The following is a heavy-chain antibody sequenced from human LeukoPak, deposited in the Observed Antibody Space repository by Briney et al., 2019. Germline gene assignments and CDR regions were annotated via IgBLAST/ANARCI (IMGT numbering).Heavy chain of an antibody. CDR3: AKDAVEYSSSPGRSLTAFDI. D-gene: IGHD6-6*01. V-gene: IGHV3-23*01. Sequence: PGGSLRLSCAASGFTFSSYAMSWVRQAPGKGLEWVSAISGSGGSTYYADSVKGRFTISRDNSKNTLYLQMNSLRAEDTAVYYCAKDAVEYSSSPGRSLTAFDIWGQGTMVTVSS. CDR1: GFTFSSYA. J-gene: IGHJ3*02. CDR2: ISGSGGST.